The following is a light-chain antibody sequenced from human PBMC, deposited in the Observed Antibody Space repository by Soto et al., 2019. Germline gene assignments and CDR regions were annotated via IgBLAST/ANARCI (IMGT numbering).Light chain of an antibody. CDR3: QHYNSYSEA. CDR1: QTISSW. V-gene: IGKV1-5*03. Sequence: DIQMTQSPSTLSGSVGDRVTITCRGSQTISSWLAWYQQKPGKAPKLLIYKASTLKSGVPSRFSGSGSGTEFTLTISSLQPDDFATYYGQHYNSYSEAFGQGTKVELK. J-gene: IGKJ1*01. CDR2: KAS.